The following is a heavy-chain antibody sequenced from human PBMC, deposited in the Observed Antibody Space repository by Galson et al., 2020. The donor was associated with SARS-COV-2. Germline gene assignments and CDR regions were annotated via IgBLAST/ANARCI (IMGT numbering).Heavy chain of an antibody. CDR2: IYYSGRT. CDR1: GGSISRYY. J-gene: IGHJ4*02. Sequence: ASETLSLTCAVSGGSISRYYWNWIRQPPGKGLEWIGNIYYSGRTNSNPSLNGRVTMSVDMSNNQLSLRLSSVTAADTAIYYCARGWLRFDYWGQGALVTVSS. D-gene: IGHD5-12*01. CDR3: ARGWLRFDY. V-gene: IGHV4-59*01.